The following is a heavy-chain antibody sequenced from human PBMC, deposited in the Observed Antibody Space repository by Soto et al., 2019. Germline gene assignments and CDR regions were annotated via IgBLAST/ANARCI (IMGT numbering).Heavy chain of an antibody. Sequence: QVQLVESGGGVVQPGRSLRLSCAASGFTFSSYGMHGVRQAPGKGLEWVAVISYDGSNKYYADSVKGRFTISRDNSKNTLYLQMNSLRAEDTAVYYCAKDGIAVDIMGPNYYYYYGMDVWGQGTTVTVSS. CDR1: GFTFSSYG. D-gene: IGHD6-19*01. CDR3: AKDGIAVDIMGPNYYYYYGMDV. J-gene: IGHJ6*02. CDR2: ISYDGSNK. V-gene: IGHV3-30*18.